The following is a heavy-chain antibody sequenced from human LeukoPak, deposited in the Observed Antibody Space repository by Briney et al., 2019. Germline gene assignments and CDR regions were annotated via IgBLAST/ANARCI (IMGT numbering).Heavy chain of an antibody. CDR1: GFTFSDYY. CDR3: AREMSIAVRASYYFDY. D-gene: IGHD6-19*01. CDR2: ISSSSSYT. J-gene: IGHJ4*02. Sequence: PGGSLRLSCAASGFTFSDYYMNWIRQAPGKGLEWVSYISSSSSYTNYADSVKGRFTISRDNAKNSLYLQMNSLRAEDTAVYYCAREMSIAVRASYYFDYWGQGTLVTVSS. V-gene: IGHV3-11*05.